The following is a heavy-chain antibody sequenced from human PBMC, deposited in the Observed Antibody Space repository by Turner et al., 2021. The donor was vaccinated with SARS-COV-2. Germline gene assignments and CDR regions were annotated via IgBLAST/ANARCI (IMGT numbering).Heavy chain of an antibody. J-gene: IGHJ2*01. V-gene: IGHV3-48*03. D-gene: IGHD3-22*01. Sequence: EVQLVESGGGLVQPGGSLRLSCAASGFTFSSYEMNWVRQAPGKGLEWVSYISRSGSTIYYADSVKGRFTISRDNAKNSLYLQMNSLRAEDTAVYYCARDQYYDSSGYYFFRASYFDLWGRGTLVTVSS. CDR2: ISRSGSTI. CDR3: ARDQYYDSSGYYFFRASYFDL. CDR1: GFTFSSYE.